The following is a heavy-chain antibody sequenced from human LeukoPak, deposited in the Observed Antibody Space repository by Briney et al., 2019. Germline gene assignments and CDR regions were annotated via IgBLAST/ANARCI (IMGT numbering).Heavy chain of an antibody. J-gene: IGHJ4*02. V-gene: IGHV1-46*01. CDR1: GYTFTSYS. CDR2: INPSGGGT. Sequence: ASVKVSCKASGYTFTSYSMHWVRQAPGQGLEWMGIINPSGGGTSYAQKFQGRITMTRDTSTSTVYTELSSLRSEDTAVYYCARDRVGATTNFDYWGQGTLVTVSS. D-gene: IGHD1-26*01. CDR3: ARDRVGATTNFDY.